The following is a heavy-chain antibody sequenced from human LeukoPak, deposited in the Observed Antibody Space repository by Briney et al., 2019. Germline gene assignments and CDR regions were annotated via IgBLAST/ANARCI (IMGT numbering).Heavy chain of an antibody. Sequence: TSETLSLTCTVSGGTISGYDWSWVRQAPGKGLEWVAFIYFSGSTNYNASFKSRVSISVDTSNNNFPHRLTSVTAADTTAYYCPRHFPPNSSGSYYFDYWGQGTQVTVYS. CDR3: PRHFPPNSSGSYYFDY. J-gene: IGHJ4*02. CDR2: IYFSGST. CDR1: GGTISGYD. D-gene: IGHD3-10*01. V-gene: IGHV4-59*08.